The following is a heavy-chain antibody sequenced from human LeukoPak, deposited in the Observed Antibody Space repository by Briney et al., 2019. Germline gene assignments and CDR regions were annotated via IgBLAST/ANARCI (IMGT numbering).Heavy chain of an antibody. D-gene: IGHD1-26*01. V-gene: IGHV3-23*01. CDR1: GFTFSNYA. CDR3: AKDLAGSGSYSFDY. CDR2: ISGSGGST. Sequence: GGSLRLSCAASGFTFSNYAMNWVRQAPGRGLEWVSAISGSGGSTYYADSVKGRFTISRDNSKNTLYLQMNSPRAEDTAVYYCAKDLAGSGSYSFDYWGQGTLVTVSS. J-gene: IGHJ4*02.